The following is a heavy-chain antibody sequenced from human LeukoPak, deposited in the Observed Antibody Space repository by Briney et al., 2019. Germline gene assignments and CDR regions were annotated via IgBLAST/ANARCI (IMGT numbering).Heavy chain of an antibody. V-gene: IGHV3-15*01. J-gene: IGHJ4*02. CDR1: GYTLTELS. CDR3: TTRGGSFSIFDY. CDR2: IKSKTDGGTT. Sequence: SCKVSGYTLTELSMHWVRQAPGKGLEWVGRIKSKTDGGTTDYAAPVKGRFTISRDDSKNTLYLQMNSLKTEDTAVYYCTTRGGSFSIFDYWGQGTLVTVSS. D-gene: IGHD1-26*01.